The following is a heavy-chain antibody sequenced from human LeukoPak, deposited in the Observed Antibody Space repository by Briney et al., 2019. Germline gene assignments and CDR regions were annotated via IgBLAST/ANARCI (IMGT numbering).Heavy chain of an antibody. J-gene: IGHJ4*02. CDR3: TKDRAYGQFLWGNDY. D-gene: IGHD2-21*01. Sequence: SGGSLRLSCAASGFTFSTYGMHWVRQAPGKGLEWVAFIRNDGSDKYYGVSVKGRFTISRDNSKNTMYLQMNSLRPEDTALYYCTKDRAYGQFLWGNDYWGQGILVTVSS. V-gene: IGHV3-30*02. CDR1: GFTFSTYG. CDR2: IRNDGSDK.